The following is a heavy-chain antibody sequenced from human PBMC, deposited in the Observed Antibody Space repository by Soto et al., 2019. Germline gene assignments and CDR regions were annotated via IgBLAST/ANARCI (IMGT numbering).Heavy chain of an antibody. CDR2: ISQSGDNT. J-gene: IGHJ5*02. CDR3: AKGSYTNYNWFDP. CDR1: GFTFSSHA. D-gene: IGHD2-8*01. Sequence: EVQLLESGGDLVQPGGSLRLSCVGSGFTFSSHAMSWVRQAPGKGLEWVSAISQSGDNTYYGDSVKGRLTVSRDNSKNTMYLQMNSLRAGDTAVYYCAKGSYTNYNWFDPWGQGTMVTVSS. V-gene: IGHV3-23*01.